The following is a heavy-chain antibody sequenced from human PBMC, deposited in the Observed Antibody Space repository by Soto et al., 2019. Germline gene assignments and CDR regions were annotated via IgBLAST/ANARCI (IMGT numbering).Heavy chain of an antibody. CDR3: GRGPYSGRYKNFDY. Sequence: PGGSLRLSCAASGFTVSSNYMSWVRQAPGKGLEWVSVIYSGGRTYYADSVKGRFTISRDNSKNTLYLQMNSLRAEDTAVYYCGRGPYSGRYKNFDYGGQGPLVTLS. D-gene: IGHD1-26*01. CDR1: GFTVSSNY. CDR2: IYSGGRT. V-gene: IGHV3-53*01. J-gene: IGHJ4*02.